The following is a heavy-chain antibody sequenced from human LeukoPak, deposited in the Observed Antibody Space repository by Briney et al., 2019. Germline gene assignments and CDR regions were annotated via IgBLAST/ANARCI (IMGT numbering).Heavy chain of an antibody. Sequence: SETLSLTCAVYGGSFSGYYWSWIRQPPGKGLEWIGEINHSGSTNYNPSLKSRVTISVDTSKNQFSLKLSSVTAADTAVYYCARGLGSGWYGMDVWGQGTTVTVSS. CDR1: GGSFSGYY. CDR2: INHSGST. D-gene: IGHD6-19*01. V-gene: IGHV4-34*01. CDR3: ARGLGSGWYGMDV. J-gene: IGHJ6*02.